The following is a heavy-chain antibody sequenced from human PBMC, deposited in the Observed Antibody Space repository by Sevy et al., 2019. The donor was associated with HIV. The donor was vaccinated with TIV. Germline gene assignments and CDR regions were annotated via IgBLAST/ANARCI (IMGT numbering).Heavy chain of an antibody. CDR3: ARGRHSYYYGSGSYMKTYGMDV. CDR2: FYYSGST. V-gene: IGHV4-59*01. D-gene: IGHD3-10*01. Sequence: SETLSLSCTVSGGSISSYYWSWIRQPPGKGLEWIGYFYYSGSTNNNPSLKSRVTISVDTSKNQISLKLSSVTAADTAVYYCARGRHSYYYGSGSYMKTYGMDVWGQGTTVTVSS. CDR1: GGSISSYY. J-gene: IGHJ6*02.